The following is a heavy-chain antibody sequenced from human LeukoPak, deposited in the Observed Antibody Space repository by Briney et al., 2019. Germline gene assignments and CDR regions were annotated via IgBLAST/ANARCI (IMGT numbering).Heavy chain of an antibody. Sequence: SETLSLTCTGSGFSISGYHWGWIRQPVGKGLEWIGRIYTSGSNNYNPSLESRGTMTVDPSKNQFSLKLSAVTAPDTTVYYCVRDSGSCGSGWFVHGMDVWGQGTKVTVSS. CDR3: VRDSGSCGSGWFVHGMDV. CDR1: GFSISGYH. D-gene: IGHD6-19*01. CDR2: IYTSGSN. J-gene: IGHJ6*02. V-gene: IGHV4-4*07.